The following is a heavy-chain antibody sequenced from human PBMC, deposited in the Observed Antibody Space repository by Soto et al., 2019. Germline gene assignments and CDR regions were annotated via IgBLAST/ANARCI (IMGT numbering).Heavy chain of an antibody. J-gene: IGHJ6*02. CDR3: ARAPWGGDSYGMDV. CDR2: ISSSSSYI. D-gene: IGHD2-21*02. V-gene: IGHV3-21*01. CDR1: GFTFSSYS. Sequence: EVQLVESGGGLVKPGGSLRLSCAASGFTFSSYSMNWVRQAPGKGLEWVSSISSSSSYIYYADSVKGRFTISRDNAKNSLYLQMNSLRAEDTAVYYCARAPWGGDSYGMDVWGQGTTVIVSS.